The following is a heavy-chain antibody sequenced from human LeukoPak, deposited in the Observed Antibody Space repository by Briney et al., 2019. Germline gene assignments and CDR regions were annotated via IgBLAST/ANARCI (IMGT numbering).Heavy chain of an antibody. CDR3: ARGFLGDYFGLGSYYVFDY. Sequence: SETLSLTCTVSGGSISSYYWSWIRQPAGKGLEWIGRFYTSGSTKYNPSLKSRVTMSEDTSKNQFSLKLSSVTAADTAVYYCARGFLGDYFGLGSYYVFDYWGQGTLVTVSS. J-gene: IGHJ4*02. CDR1: GGSISSYY. D-gene: IGHD3-10*01. CDR2: FYTSGST. V-gene: IGHV4-4*07.